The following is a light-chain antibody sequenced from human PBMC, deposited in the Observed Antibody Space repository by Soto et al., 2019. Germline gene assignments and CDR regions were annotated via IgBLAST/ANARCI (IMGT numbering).Light chain of an antibody. CDR1: QSISSW. CDR3: QQYNSYPWT. Sequence: DIQMTQSPSTLSASVGDRVTITCRASQSISSWLAWYQQKPGKAPKLLIYKASSLDSGVPSRFSGSGSGTEFTLTISSLQPDDFATDYCQQYNSYPWTFGQGTKGEIK. CDR2: KAS. J-gene: IGKJ1*01. V-gene: IGKV1-5*03.